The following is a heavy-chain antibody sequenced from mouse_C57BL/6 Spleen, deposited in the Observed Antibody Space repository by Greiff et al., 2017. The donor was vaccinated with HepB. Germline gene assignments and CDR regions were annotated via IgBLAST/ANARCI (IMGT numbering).Heavy chain of an antibody. D-gene: IGHD2-3*01. Sequence: QVQLQQPGAELVMPGASVKLSCKASGYTFTSYWMHWVKQRPGQGLEWIGEIDPSDSYTNYNQKFKGKSTLTVDKSSSTAYMQLSSLTSEDSAVYYCARSDDDCAMDYWGQGTSVTVSS. V-gene: IGHV1-69*01. CDR1: GYTFTSYW. J-gene: IGHJ4*01. CDR3: ARSDDDCAMDY. CDR2: IDPSDSYT.